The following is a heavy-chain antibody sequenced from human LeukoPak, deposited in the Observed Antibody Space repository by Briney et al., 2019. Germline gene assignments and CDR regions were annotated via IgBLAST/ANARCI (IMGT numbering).Heavy chain of an antibody. CDR3: ARGARGGSSPSGSFDY. D-gene: IGHD1-26*01. CDR1: GGSFSGYY. Sequence: SETLSLTCAVYGGSFSGYYWSWIRQPPGKGLEWIGEINHSGSTNYNPFLKSRVTISVDTSKNQFSLKLSSVTAADTAVYYCARGARGGSSPSGSFDYWGQGTLVTVSS. CDR2: INHSGST. J-gene: IGHJ4*02. V-gene: IGHV4-34*01.